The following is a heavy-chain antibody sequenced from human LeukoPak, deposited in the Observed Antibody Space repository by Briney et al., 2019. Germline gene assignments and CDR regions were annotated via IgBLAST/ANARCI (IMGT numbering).Heavy chain of an antibody. CDR3: ARDFNAVTMVRGVMDYYYYGMDV. D-gene: IGHD3-10*01. Sequence: PGGSLRLSCAASGFTFSSYAMHWVRQAPGKGLEWVAVISYDGSNKYYADSVKGRFTISRDNSKNTLYLQMSSLRAEDTAVYYCARDFNAVTMVRGVMDYYYYGMDVWGQGTTVTVSS. CDR2: ISYDGSNK. V-gene: IGHV3-30-3*01. CDR1: GFTFSSYA. J-gene: IGHJ6*02.